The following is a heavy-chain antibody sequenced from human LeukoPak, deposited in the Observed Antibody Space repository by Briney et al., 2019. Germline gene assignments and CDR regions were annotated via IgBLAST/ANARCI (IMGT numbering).Heavy chain of an antibody. Sequence: KPGGSLRLSCAASGFTFSNAWMSWVRQAPGKGLEWVGRIKSKTDGGTTDYAAPVKGRFTISRDDSKNTLYLQMNSLRAEDTAVYYCGRDLFMIVVPGQNVLDYWGQGTLVTVSS. CDR1: GFTFSNAW. CDR3: GRDLFMIVVPGQNVLDY. J-gene: IGHJ4*02. CDR2: IKSKTDGGTT. D-gene: IGHD3-22*01. V-gene: IGHV3-15*01.